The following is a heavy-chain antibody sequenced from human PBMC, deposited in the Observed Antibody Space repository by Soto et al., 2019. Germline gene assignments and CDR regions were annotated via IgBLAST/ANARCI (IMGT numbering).Heavy chain of an antibody. CDR1: GFTFGDYA. D-gene: IGHD3-3*01. Sequence: HPGGSLRLSCTASGFTFGDYAMSWVRQAPGKGLEWVGFIRSKAYGGTTEYAASVKGRFTISRDDSKSIAYLQMNSLKTEDTAVYYCTRDQAVYSGGVFDPWGQGALVTVSS. CDR3: TRDQAVYSGGVFDP. J-gene: IGHJ5*02. CDR2: IRSKAYGGTT. V-gene: IGHV3-49*04.